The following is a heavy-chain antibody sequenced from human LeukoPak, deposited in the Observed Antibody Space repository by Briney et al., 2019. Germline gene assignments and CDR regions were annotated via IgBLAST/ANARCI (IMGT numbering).Heavy chain of an antibody. CDR1: GFTFSSYA. Sequence: GGSLRLSCAASGFTFSSYAMSWVRQAPGKGLEWVSAISGSGGSTYYADSVKGRFTTSRDNSKNTLYLQMNSLRAEDTAVYYCAKSRARFLECLDYWGQGTLVTVSS. CDR3: AKSRARFLECLDY. D-gene: IGHD3-3*01. CDR2: ISGSGGST. V-gene: IGHV3-23*01. J-gene: IGHJ4*02.